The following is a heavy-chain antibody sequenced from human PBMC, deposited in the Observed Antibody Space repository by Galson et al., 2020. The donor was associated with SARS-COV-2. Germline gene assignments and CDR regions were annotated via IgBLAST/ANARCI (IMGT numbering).Heavy chain of an antibody. Sequence: SETLSLTCAVSGGSITSDDYFWTWIRQPPGKGLEWIGLIYYTGRTSFNPSLQSRFTMSLDTSRNQFSLKMSSVTAADTAVYFCARGVLRYFDDLDYWGQGTRLTVSS. CDR2: IYYTGRT. CDR3: ARGVLRYFDDLDY. CDR1: GGSITSDDYF. J-gene: IGHJ4*02. V-gene: IGHV4-30-4*01. D-gene: IGHD3-9*01.